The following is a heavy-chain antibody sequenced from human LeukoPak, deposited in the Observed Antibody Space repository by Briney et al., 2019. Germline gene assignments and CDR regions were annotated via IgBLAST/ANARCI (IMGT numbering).Heavy chain of an antibody. D-gene: IGHD3-9*01. CDR1: GGTFSSYA. Sequence: GSSVKVSCKASGGTFSSYAISWVRQAPGQGLEWMGGIIPIFGTANYAQKFQGRVTITTDESTSTAYMELSSLRSEDTAVYYCARAPQENILTGYYSLWGQGTMVTVSS. CDR2: IIPIFGTA. CDR3: ARAPQENILTGYYSL. V-gene: IGHV1-69*05. J-gene: IGHJ3*01.